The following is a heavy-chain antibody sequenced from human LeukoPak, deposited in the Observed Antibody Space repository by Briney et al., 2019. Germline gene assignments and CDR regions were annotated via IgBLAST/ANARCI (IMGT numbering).Heavy chain of an antibody. Sequence: ASMKVSCKASGYTFSGYYMHWVRQAPGQSLEWMGWINAGTGDTGYSQKFQGRVTITRDTSATTVYMYLGSLKSEDTAMYYCTRDISTVLLWFGEPHAFDLWGQGTMVTVSS. CDR2: INAGTGDT. CDR3: TRDISTVLLWFGEPHAFDL. D-gene: IGHD3-10*01. CDR1: GYTFSGYY. J-gene: IGHJ3*01. V-gene: IGHV1-3*01.